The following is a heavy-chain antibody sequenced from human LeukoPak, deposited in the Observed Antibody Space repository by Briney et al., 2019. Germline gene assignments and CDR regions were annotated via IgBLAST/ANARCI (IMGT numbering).Heavy chain of an antibody. D-gene: IGHD2-15*01. CDR3: ARDQDIVVVVAALRQREMGGFDP. CDR1: GYTFTNYD. V-gene: IGHV1-8*02. Sequence: ASVKVSCKASGYTFTNYDINWVRQATGQAPERMGWMNPKSGNTGYAQKFQGRVTMTRNTSISTAYMELSSLRSDDTAVYYCARDQDIVVVVAALRQREMGGFDPWGQGTLVTVSS. J-gene: IGHJ5*02. CDR2: MNPKSGNT.